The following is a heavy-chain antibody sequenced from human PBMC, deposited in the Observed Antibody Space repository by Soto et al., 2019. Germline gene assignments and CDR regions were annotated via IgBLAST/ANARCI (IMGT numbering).Heavy chain of an antibody. CDR1: GFTFSSYG. CDR2: IWYDGSNK. J-gene: IGHJ4*02. D-gene: IGHD3-10*01. Sequence: QVQLVESGGGVVQPGRSLRLSCAASGFTFSSYGMHWVRQAPGKGLEWVAVIWYDGSNKYYADSVKGRFTISRDNSKNTLDLQMNRLRAEDTAVYYCARELSYYGSGSPFDYWGQGTLVTVSS. V-gene: IGHV3-33*01. CDR3: ARELSYYGSGSPFDY.